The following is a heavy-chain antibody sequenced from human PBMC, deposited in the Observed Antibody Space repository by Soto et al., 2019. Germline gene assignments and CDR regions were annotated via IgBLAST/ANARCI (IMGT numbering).Heavy chain of an antibody. J-gene: IGHJ3*02. Sequence: KPGGSLRLSCAGSGFTFRDHYMSWVRQAPGQGLEWVSYMSSSGATIYYADSVKGRFTISRDNSKNTLYLQMNSLRAEDTAVYYCAKIDDWLGLSELLDAFDIWGQGTMVTVSS. CDR2: MSSSGATI. V-gene: IGHV3-11*01. CDR1: GFTFRDHY. D-gene: IGHD1-7*01. CDR3: AKIDDWLGLSELLDAFDI.